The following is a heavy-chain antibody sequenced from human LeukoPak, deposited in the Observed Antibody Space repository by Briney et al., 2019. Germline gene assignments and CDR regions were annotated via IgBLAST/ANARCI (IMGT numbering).Heavy chain of an antibody. CDR3: AREGGYDSSGYYYYLADDAFDI. J-gene: IGHJ3*02. CDR1: GFTFSSYE. CDR2: ISSSGSTI. Sequence: GGSLRPSCAASGFTFSSYEMNWVRQAPGKGLEWVSYISSSGSTIYYADSVKGRFTISRDNAKNSLYLQMNSLRAEDTAVYYCAREGGYDSSGYYYYLADDAFDIWGQGTMVTVSS. D-gene: IGHD3-22*01. V-gene: IGHV3-48*03.